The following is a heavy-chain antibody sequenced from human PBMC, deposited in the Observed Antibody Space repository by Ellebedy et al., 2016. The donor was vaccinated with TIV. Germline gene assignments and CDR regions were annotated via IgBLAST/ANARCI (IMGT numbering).Heavy chain of an antibody. J-gene: IGHJ5*02. Sequence: PGGSLRLSCAASGFTFSSYSMNWVRQAPGKGLEWVSYISSSSSTIYYADSVKGRFTISRDNAKNSLYLQMNSLRDEDTAVYYCARDVRHYDILTGYQSNWFDPWGQGTLVTVSS. V-gene: IGHV3-48*02. CDR2: ISSSSSTI. CDR1: GFTFSSYS. CDR3: ARDVRHYDILTGYQSNWFDP. D-gene: IGHD3-9*01.